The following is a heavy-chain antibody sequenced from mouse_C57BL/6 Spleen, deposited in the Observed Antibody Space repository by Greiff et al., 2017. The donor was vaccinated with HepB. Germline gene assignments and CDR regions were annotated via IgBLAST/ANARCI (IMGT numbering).Heavy chain of an antibody. J-gene: IGHJ3*01. Sequence: EVQVVESGGGLVKPGGSLKLSCAASGFTFSSYTMSWVRQTPEKRLEWVATISGGGGNTYYPDSVKGRFTISRDNAKNTLYLQMSSLRSEDTALYYCARQEIYDGYYGWFAYWGQGTLVTVSA. CDR2: ISGGGGNT. CDR3: ARQEIYDGYYGWFAY. CDR1: GFTFSSYT. D-gene: IGHD2-3*01. V-gene: IGHV5-9*01.